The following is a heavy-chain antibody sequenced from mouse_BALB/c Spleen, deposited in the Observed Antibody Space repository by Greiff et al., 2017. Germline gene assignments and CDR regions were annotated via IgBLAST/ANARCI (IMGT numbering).Heavy chain of an antibody. Sequence: VQLQQPGAELVKPGAPVKLSCKASGYTFTSYWMNWVKQRPGRGLEWIGRIDPSDSETHYNQKFKDKATLTVDKSSSTAYIQLSSLTSEDSAVYYCARSPGSSYPYYAMDYWGQGTSVTVSS. V-gene: IGHV1-69*02. J-gene: IGHJ4*01. CDR1: GYTFTSYW. CDR2: IDPSDSET. CDR3: ARSPGSSYPYYAMDY. D-gene: IGHD1-1*01.